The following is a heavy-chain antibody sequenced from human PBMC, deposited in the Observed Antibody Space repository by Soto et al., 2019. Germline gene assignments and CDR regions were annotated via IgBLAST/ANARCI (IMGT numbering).Heavy chain of an antibody. D-gene: IGHD6-19*01. CDR2: INHSGST. Sequence: KPSETLSLTCAVYGGSFSGYYWSWIRQPPGKGLEWIGEINHSGSTNYNPSLKSRVTISVDTSKNQFSLKLSSVTAADTAVYYCARAQWLVYGMDVWGQGTTVTVSS. V-gene: IGHV4-34*01. CDR3: ARAQWLVYGMDV. CDR1: GGSFSGYY. J-gene: IGHJ6*02.